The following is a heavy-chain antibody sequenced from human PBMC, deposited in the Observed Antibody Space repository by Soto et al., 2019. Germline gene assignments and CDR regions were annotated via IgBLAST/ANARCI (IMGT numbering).Heavy chain of an antibody. CDR3: ARDYSRYYDSSGYYLDY. CDR1: GYTFTSYY. V-gene: IGHV1-46*01. J-gene: IGHJ4*02. Sequence: GASVKVSCKASGYTFTSYYMHWVRQAPGQGLEWMGIINPSGGSTSYAQKFQGRVTMTRDTSTSTVYMELSSLRSEDTAVYYCARDYSRYYDSSGYYLDYWGQGTLVTVSS. CDR2: INPSGGST. D-gene: IGHD3-22*01.